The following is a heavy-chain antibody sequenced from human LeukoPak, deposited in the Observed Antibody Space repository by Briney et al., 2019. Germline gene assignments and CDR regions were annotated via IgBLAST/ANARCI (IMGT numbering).Heavy chain of an antibody. Sequence: SETLSLTCTVSGGSISSTSYYWGWIRQPPGKGLEWIGSIYYSGTTHYNPSLKSRVTISVDTSKNQFSLKLTSVTAADTAVYYCARRRLYGEEGFDYWGQRTLVTVSS. CDR3: ARRRLYGEEGFDY. CDR2: IYYSGTT. D-gene: IGHD4-17*01. V-gene: IGHV4-39*01. J-gene: IGHJ4*02. CDR1: GGSISSTSYY.